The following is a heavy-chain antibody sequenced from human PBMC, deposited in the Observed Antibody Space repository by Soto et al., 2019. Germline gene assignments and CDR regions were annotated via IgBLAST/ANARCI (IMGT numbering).Heavy chain of an antibody. J-gene: IGHJ4*02. D-gene: IGHD6-13*01. Sequence: SGGSLTLSCAVYGFTFSSYWLHWVRQAPGKGLVWVSRISSDGRYTSYADSAKGRFSFYRDNAKNTLYRQMNSLRTEDTAVYYCARDVYSSNCLDYWGQGTLVTVSS. V-gene: IGHV3-74*01. CDR1: GFTFSSYW. CDR3: ARDVYSSNCLDY. CDR2: ISSDGRYT.